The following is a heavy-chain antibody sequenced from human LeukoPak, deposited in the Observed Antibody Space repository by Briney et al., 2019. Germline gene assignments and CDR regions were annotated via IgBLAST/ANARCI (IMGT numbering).Heavy chain of an antibody. Sequence: GGSLRLSCAASGLTFSYYSMNWVRQAPGQGLEWVSYISSSSSTIYYADSVKGRFTISRDSAKNSLFLQMNSLRDEDTAVYYCARDGGLGRTFDYWGQGTLVTVSS. D-gene: IGHD3-10*01. V-gene: IGHV3-48*02. CDR1: GLTFSYYS. J-gene: IGHJ4*02. CDR2: ISSSSSTI. CDR3: ARDGGLGRTFDY.